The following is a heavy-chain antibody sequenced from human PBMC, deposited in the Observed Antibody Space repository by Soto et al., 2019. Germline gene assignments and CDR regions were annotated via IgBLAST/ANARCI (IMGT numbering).Heavy chain of an antibody. Sequence: EVQLLESGGGLVQPGGSLRLSCAASGFTFTMYAMSWVRQAPGKGLEWVSGISGSGGTTYYADSVKGRFTIARDNSKGTLHLEMNSLRAEDTAVYYCANVRLMDYDFWSPLDCWGQGTLVTVSS. CDR2: ISGSGGTT. V-gene: IGHV3-23*01. CDR1: GFTFTMYA. CDR3: ANVRLMDYDFWSPLDC. D-gene: IGHD3-3*01. J-gene: IGHJ4*02.